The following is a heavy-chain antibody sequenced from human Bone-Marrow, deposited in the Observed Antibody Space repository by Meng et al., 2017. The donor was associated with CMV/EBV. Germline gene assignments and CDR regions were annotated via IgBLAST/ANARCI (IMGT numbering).Heavy chain of an antibody. CDR3: ARQHNGSGGFYNNWFHP. D-gene: IGHD3-10*01. J-gene: IGHJ5*02. CDR1: GYSFTSYW. Sequence: KVSCKGSGYSFTSYWIGWVRQMPGKGLEWMGIIYPGDSDTRYSPSFQGQVTIPAEKSISTAYLQWSSLKASGTAMFYCARQHNGSGGFYNNWFHPWGQGTLVTVSS. V-gene: IGHV5-51*01. CDR2: IYPGDSDT.